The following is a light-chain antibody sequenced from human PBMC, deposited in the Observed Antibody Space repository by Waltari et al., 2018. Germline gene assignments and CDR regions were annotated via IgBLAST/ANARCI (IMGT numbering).Light chain of an antibody. V-gene: IGKV3-11*01. CDR3: QHRRNWPLT. CDR2: AAS. CDR1: QSIYSY. Sequence: DIVLTQSPATLSLSPGERATLSCRASQSIYSYLAWYQQKPGQTPRLLIYAASNRATGIPARFSGSGSGTDFTLTISSLEPEDSALYYCQHRRNWPLTFGGGTKVEIK. J-gene: IGKJ4*01.